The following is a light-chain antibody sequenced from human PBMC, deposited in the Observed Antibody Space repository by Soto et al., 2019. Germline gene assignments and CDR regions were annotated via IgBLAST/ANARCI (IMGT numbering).Light chain of an antibody. V-gene: IGLV2-11*01. J-gene: IGLJ2*01. Sequence: QSALTQPRSVSGSPGQSVTISCTGTSSDVGGYNYVSWYQQHPGKAPKLMIYEVNKRPSGVPNRFSGSKSGTTAYLTISGLQAEDEGDYYCCSYACRYNFNVVCAAVFGGGTKLTVL. CDR3: CSYACRYNFNVVCAAV. CDR1: SSDVGGYNY. CDR2: EVN.